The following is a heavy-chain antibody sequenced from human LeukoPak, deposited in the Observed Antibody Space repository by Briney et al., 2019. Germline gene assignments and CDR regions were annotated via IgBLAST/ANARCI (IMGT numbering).Heavy chain of an antibody. V-gene: IGHV3-7*04. J-gene: IGHJ4*02. CDR3: ARGDAFSGDH. CDR2: IHPEGNEK. CDR1: GFSFTNFW. Sequence: GGSLTLSCAVSGFSFTNFWMSWVRQAPGRGLEWVANIHPEGNEKYHVESVKGRFTISRDNTKNLLFLQMNGLRVEDTAVYYCARGDAFSGDHWGQGTLVTVSS.